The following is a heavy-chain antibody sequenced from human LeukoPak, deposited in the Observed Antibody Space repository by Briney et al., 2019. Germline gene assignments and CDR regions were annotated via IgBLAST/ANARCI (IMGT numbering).Heavy chain of an antibody. V-gene: IGHV4-4*07. J-gene: IGHJ4*02. D-gene: IGHD6-13*01. Sequence: SETLSLTCTVSGGSISSYYWSWIRQLAGKGLEWIGRIYTSGSTNYNPSLKSRVTMSVDTSKNQFSLRLNSVTAADTAVYYCARGVYIAAAQYGYWGQGTLVTVSS. CDR2: IYTSGST. CDR3: ARGVYIAAAQYGY. CDR1: GGSISSYY.